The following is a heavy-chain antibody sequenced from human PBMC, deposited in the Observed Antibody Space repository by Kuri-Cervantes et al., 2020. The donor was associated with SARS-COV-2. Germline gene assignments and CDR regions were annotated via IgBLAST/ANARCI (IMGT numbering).Heavy chain of an antibody. V-gene: IGHV3-53*01. CDR3: ARGYEARYSSSWYLDY. CDR2: IYGGGST. Sequence: GGSLRLSCAASGFTFSGYGMHWVRQAPGKGLEWVSIIYGGGSTYYADSVKGRFTISRDNSKNTLYLQMNSLRAEDTAVYYCARGYEARYSSSWYLDYWGQGTLVTVSS. J-gene: IGHJ4*02. CDR1: GFTFSGYG. D-gene: IGHD6-13*01.